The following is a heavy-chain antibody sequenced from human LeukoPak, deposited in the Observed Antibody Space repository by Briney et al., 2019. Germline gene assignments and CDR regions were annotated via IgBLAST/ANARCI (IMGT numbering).Heavy chain of an antibody. V-gene: IGHV4-61*02. D-gene: IGHD1-26*01. CDR3: ARGLSNAWEVQAY. Sequence: SQTLSLTCTVSGGSISSGSYYWSWIRQPAGKGLEWLGRMQTNGNTNYNPSLKSRVAISIDTSKNQFSLQLSSVTAADTAVYYCARGLSNAWEVQAYWGQGTLVTVSS. CDR2: MQTNGNT. CDR1: GGSISSGSYY. J-gene: IGHJ4*02.